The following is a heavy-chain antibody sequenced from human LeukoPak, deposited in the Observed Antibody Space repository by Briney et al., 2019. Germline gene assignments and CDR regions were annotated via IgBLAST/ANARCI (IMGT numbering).Heavy chain of an antibody. CDR3: ARDQVDFWSGYHDY. V-gene: IGHV4-34*01. CDR1: GGSFSGYY. D-gene: IGHD3-3*01. J-gene: IGHJ4*02. Sequence: SETLSLTCAVYGGSFSGYYWSWIRQPPGKGLEWIGEINHSGSTNYNPSLKSRVTISVDTSKNQFSLKLSSVTAAGTAVYYCARDQVDFWSGYHDYWGQGTLVTVSS. CDR2: INHSGST.